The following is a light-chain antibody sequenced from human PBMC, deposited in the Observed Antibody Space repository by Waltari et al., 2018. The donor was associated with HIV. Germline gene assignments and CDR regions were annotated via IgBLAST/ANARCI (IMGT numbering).Light chain of an antibody. Sequence: DVVVSQSPASLTLAVGERATLNCKSSQSLLYIYNNKNYLAWYQQKPRQPPKVLLYWASTRGSGVPDRFTGGGSGTDFTLTINSLQAEDVAVYYCQQYYLVPYTFGPGTKLEIK. CDR1: QSLLYIYNNKNY. CDR3: QQYYLVPYT. J-gene: IGKJ2*01. CDR2: WAS. V-gene: IGKV4-1*01.